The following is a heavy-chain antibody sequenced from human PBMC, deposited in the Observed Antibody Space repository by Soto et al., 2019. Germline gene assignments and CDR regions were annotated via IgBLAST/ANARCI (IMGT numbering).Heavy chain of an antibody. Sequence: PGGSLRLSCAASGFIFSDHYMGWVRQAPGKGLEWVGQTKNKANGYTTEYAASVTGRFTISRDASKNSLDLQMNSLKTEDTAVYCICWISGRCSWGQGTLVTVSS. V-gene: IGHV3-72*01. D-gene: IGHD2-2*03. CDR1: GFIFSDHY. CDR3: CWISGRCS. CDR2: TKNKANGYTT. J-gene: IGHJ5*02.